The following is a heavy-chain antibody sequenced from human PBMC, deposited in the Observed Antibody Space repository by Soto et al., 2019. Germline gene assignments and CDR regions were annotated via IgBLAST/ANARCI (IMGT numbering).Heavy chain of an antibody. CDR1: GCTFSSYA. CDR2: IIPIFGTA. V-gene: IGHV1-69*13. Sequence: SVKVSCKASGCTFSSYAISWVRQAPGQVLEWMGGIIPIFGTANYAQKFQGRVTITADESTSTAYMELSSLRSEDTAVYYCARFGTNITIFGVAYYFDYWGQGTLVTVSS. J-gene: IGHJ4*02. D-gene: IGHD3-3*01. CDR3: ARFGTNITIFGVAYYFDY.